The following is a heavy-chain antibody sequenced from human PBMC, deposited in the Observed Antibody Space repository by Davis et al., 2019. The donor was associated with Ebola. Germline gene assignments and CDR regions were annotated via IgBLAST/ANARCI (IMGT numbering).Heavy chain of an antibody. V-gene: IGHV3-73*01. CDR2: IRSKANSYAT. J-gene: IGHJ4*02. CDR1: GFTFSGSA. Sequence: GESLKISCAASGFTFSGSAMHWVRQASGKGLEWVGRIRSKANSYATAYTASVKGRFTISRDDSKNTAYLQMNSLKTEDTAVYYCATSHSSGWLGYWGQGTLVTVSS. CDR3: ATSHSSGWLGY. D-gene: IGHD6-19*01.